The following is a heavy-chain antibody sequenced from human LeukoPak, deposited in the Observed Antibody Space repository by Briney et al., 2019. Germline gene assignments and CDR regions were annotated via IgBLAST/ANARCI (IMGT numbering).Heavy chain of an antibody. CDR3: ARALLTGYSSSWYDLSQYYFDY. V-gene: IGHV3-7*01. J-gene: IGHJ4*02. CDR2: IKQEGSEK. Sequence: GRSLRLSCAASGFTFSSYWMSWVRQAPGKGLEWVANIKQEGSEKYYADSVKGRFTISRDNAKNSLYLQMNSLRAEDTAVYYCARALLTGYSSSWYDLSQYYFDYWGQGTLVTVSS. D-gene: IGHD6-13*01. CDR1: GFTFSSYW.